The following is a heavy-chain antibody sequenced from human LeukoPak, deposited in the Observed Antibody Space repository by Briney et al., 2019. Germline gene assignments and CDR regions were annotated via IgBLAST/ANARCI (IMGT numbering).Heavy chain of an antibody. CDR1: GFTFSDYW. Sequence: GGSLRLSCAVSGFTFSDYWMHWVRQAPGKGLVWVSRIKTDVTSTDYPDSVKGRFTISRDNAKNTLYLQMDSLRADDTAVYYCTTIRPDYWGRGTLVTVSS. CDR2: IKTDVTST. D-gene: IGHD1-14*01. CDR3: TTIRPDY. J-gene: IGHJ4*02. V-gene: IGHV3-74*01.